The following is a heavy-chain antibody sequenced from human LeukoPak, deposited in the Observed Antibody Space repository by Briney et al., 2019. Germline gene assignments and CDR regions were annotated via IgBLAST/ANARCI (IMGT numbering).Heavy chain of an antibody. CDR2: IAGSDAGT. CDR3: ANPPTVTKTRFDS. V-gene: IGHV3-23*01. D-gene: IGHD4-17*01. Sequence: GGSLRLSCAASGFTFSTYAMSWVRQTPGKGLEWVSSIAGSDAGTYFADSVKGRFTISRDNSKNTLYLQMNSLRAEDTAVYYCANPPTVTKTRFDSWGQGTLVTVSS. J-gene: IGHJ5*01. CDR1: GFTFSTYA.